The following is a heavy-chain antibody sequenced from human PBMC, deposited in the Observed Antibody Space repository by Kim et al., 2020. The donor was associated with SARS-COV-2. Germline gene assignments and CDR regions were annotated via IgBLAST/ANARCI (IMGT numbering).Heavy chain of an antibody. J-gene: IGHJ5*02. Sequence: GGSLRLSCAASGFTFSSYWMHWVRQAPGKGLVWVSRINSDGSSTSYADSVKGRFTISRDNAKNTLYLQMNSLRAEDTAVYYCARAHCSSTSCYADNWFDPWGQGTLVTVSS. CDR1: GFTFSSYW. D-gene: IGHD2-2*01. CDR2: INSDGSST. CDR3: ARAHCSSTSCYADNWFDP. V-gene: IGHV3-74*01.